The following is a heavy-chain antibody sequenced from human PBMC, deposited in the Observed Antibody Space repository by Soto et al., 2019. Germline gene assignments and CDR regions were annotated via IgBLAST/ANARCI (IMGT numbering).Heavy chain of an antibody. D-gene: IGHD3-10*01. CDR1: GGSISNSNW. V-gene: IGHV4-4*02. CDR2: INHSGST. CDR3: ARGSSILLWFDYYYYGMDV. J-gene: IGHJ6*02. Sequence: PSETLSLTCAFSGGSISNSNWWSWVRQPPGKGLEWIGEINHSGSTNYNPSLKSRVTISVDTSKNQFSLKLSSVTAADTAVYYCARGSSILLWFDYYYYGMDVWGQGTTVTVSS.